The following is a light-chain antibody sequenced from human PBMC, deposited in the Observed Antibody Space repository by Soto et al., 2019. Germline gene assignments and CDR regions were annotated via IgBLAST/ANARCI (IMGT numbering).Light chain of an antibody. J-gene: IGLJ3*02. CDR1: SSDVGGYNY. V-gene: IGLV2-8*01. Sequence: QSALTQPPSASGSPGQSVTISCTGTSSDVGGYNYVSWYQQHPGKAPKLMIYEVSKRPSGVPDRFSGSKSCNTASLTVSGLQAEDEAEYYCNSYAGSNNWVFGGGTKLTVL. CDR2: EVS. CDR3: NSYAGSNNWV.